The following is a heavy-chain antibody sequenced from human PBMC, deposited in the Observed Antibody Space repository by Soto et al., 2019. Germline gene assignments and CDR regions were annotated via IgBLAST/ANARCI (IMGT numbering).Heavy chain of an antibody. J-gene: IGHJ4*02. Sequence: EVQLVESGGGLIQPGGSLRLSCAASGFAVSSKSMTWVRQAPGKGLEWVSVIYGGGTTYYADSVKGRFTISRDTSKTTLYLQMNSLRAEDTAVYYCVQTTGWPGFDFWGQGTLVTVSS. V-gene: IGHV3-53*01. D-gene: IGHD6-19*01. CDR1: GFAVSSKS. CDR2: IYGGGTT. CDR3: VQTTGWPGFDF.